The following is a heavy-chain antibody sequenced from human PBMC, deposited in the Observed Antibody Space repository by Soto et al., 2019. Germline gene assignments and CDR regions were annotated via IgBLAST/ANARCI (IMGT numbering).Heavy chain of an antibody. D-gene: IGHD4-17*01. CDR1: GGSISSYY. Sequence: QVQLQESGPGLVKPSETLSLTCTVSGGSISSYYWSWIRQPPGKGLEWIGYIYYSGSTNYNPSLKSRVTISVDTSKNQFSLKLSSVTAADTAVYYCARHISDDYVSHWGQGTLVTVSS. CDR3: ARHISDDYVSH. CDR2: IYYSGST. J-gene: IGHJ4*02. V-gene: IGHV4-59*08.